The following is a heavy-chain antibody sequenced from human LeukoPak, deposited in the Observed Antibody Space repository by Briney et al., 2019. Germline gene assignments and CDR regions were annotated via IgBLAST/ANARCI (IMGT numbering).Heavy chain of an antibody. CDR3: AKDQTGRYFDWFPPGDY. Sequence: AASVKVSCKASGYTFTSYDINWVRQATGQGLEWMGWMNPNSGNTGYAQKFQGRVTMTRNTSISTAYMELSSLRSEDTAVYYCAKDQTGRYFDWFPPGDYWGQGTLVTVSS. V-gene: IGHV1-8*01. J-gene: IGHJ4*02. CDR1: GYTFTSYD. CDR2: MNPNSGNT. D-gene: IGHD3-9*01.